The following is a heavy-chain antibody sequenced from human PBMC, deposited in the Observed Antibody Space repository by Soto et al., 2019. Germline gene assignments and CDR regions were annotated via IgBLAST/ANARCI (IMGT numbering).Heavy chain of an antibody. CDR2: INPSGGST. J-gene: IGHJ3*02. CDR1: GYTFTSYY. Sequence: ASVKVSCKASGYTFTSYYMHWVRQAPGQGLEWMGIINPSGGSTSYAQKFQGRVTMTRDTSTSTVYMELSSLRSEDTAVYYCARAIVVAAARDAFDIWGQGTMVTVSS. D-gene: IGHD2-15*01. CDR3: ARAIVVAAARDAFDI. V-gene: IGHV1-46*03.